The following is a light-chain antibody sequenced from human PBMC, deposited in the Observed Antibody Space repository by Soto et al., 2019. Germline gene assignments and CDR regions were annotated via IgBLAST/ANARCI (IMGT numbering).Light chain of an antibody. CDR1: QTISNY. V-gene: IGKV1-39*01. J-gene: IGKJ3*01. Sequence: DLQMTQSPSSLSASVGDRVTINCRASQTISNYLNWYQEKPGKAPKLLIYAASNLHSGVPSRFSGSGSGTEFTLTISNLQPEDFATYYCQKTYSTPFTFGPGTKVDI. CDR2: AAS. CDR3: QKTYSTPFT.